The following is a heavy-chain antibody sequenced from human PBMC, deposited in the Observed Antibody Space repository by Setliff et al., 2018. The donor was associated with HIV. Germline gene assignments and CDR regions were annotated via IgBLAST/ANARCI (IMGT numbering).Heavy chain of an antibody. J-gene: IGHJ6*03. CDR3: ARFCSGESLGYYNYMDV. D-gene: IGHD2-15*01. CDR1: GGTFSSYA. CDR2: IIPILGIA. V-gene: IGHV1-69*10. Sequence: GASVKVSCKASGGTFSSYAISWVRQAPGQGLEWMGGIIPILGIANYAQKFQGRVTITTDESTGTAYMELSSLRSEDTAVYYCARFCSGESLGYYNYMDVWGKGTTVTAP.